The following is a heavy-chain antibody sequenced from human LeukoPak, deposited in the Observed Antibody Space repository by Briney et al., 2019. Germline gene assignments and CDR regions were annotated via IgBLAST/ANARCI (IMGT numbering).Heavy chain of an antibody. CDR1: GYTFTGYY. CDR3: ARAKLEITMVRGVTGYMDV. Sequence: GASVKVSCKASGYTFTGYYMHWVRQAPGQGLEWMGWINPNSGGTNYAQKFQGRVTMTRDTSISTAYMELSRLRSDDTAVYYCARAKLEITMVRGVTGYMDVWGKGTTVTISS. CDR2: INPNSGGT. J-gene: IGHJ6*03. V-gene: IGHV1-2*02. D-gene: IGHD3-10*01.